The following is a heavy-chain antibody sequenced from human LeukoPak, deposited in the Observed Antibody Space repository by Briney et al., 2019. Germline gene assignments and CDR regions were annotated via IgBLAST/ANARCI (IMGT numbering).Heavy chain of an antibody. CDR1: GYTFTSYD. J-gene: IGHJ4*02. D-gene: IGHD3-16*02. CDR3: ARDVTGSYRFDY. Sequence: EASVKVSCKASGYTFTSYDINWVRQATGQGLEWMGWMNPNSGNTGYAQKFQGRVTMTRNTSISTAYMELSSLRSEDTAVYYCARDVTGSYRFDYWGQGTLVTVSS. V-gene: IGHV1-8*01. CDR2: MNPNSGNT.